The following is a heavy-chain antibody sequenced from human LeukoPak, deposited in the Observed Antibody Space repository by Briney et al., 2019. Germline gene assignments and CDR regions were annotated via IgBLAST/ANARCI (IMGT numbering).Heavy chain of an antibody. Sequence: SETLSLTCTVSGGSMSSSSYYGGWVRQPPGKGLQWIGSIYYSGSTYYNPSLKSRVTISVDTSKNQFTLKLSAVTAADTAVYYCARHFVTFHAGESFDSWGQGTLVTVSS. CDR1: GGSMSSSSYY. CDR2: IYYSGST. D-gene: IGHD3-16*01. J-gene: IGHJ5*01. CDR3: ARHFVTFHAGESFDS. V-gene: IGHV4-39*01.